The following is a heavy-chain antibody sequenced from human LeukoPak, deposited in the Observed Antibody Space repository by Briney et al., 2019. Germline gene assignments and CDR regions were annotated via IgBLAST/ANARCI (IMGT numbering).Heavy chain of an antibody. J-gene: IGHJ5*02. CDR3: ARGGFTIFGVVRARPYWFDP. Sequence: SETLSLTCTVSGGSISSYYWSWIRQPPGKGLEWIGYIYYSGSTNYNPSLKSRVTISVDTSKNQFSLKLSSVTAADTAVYYCARGGFTIFGVVRARPYWFDPWGQGTLVTVSS. CDR2: IYYSGST. CDR1: GGSISSYY. V-gene: IGHV4-59*01. D-gene: IGHD3-3*01.